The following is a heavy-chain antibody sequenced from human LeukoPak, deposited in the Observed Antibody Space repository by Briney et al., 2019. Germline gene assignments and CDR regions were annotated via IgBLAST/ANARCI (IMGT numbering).Heavy chain of an antibody. V-gene: IGHV3-74*01. CDR2: INSDGSST. CDR3: ARGGYFDY. Sequence: GGSLRLSSVASRFTFSSYRTYSGCDALGKGLVWVSRINSDGSSTSYADSVKGRFTISRDNAKNTLYLQMNSLRAEDTAVYYCARGGYFDYWGQGTLVTVSS. CDR1: RFTFSSYR. J-gene: IGHJ4*02.